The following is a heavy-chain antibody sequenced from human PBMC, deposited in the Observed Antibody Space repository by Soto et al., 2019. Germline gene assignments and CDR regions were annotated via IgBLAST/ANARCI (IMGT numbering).Heavy chain of an antibody. J-gene: IGHJ4*02. Sequence: QVQLVESGGGVVQPGRSLRLSCAASGFTFSSYAMHWVRQAPGKGLEWVAVISYDGSNKYYADSVKGRFTISRDNSENTLYLQMNSLRAEDTAVYYCARDQNYYDSSGYYSPFDYWGQGTLVTVSS. CDR3: ARDQNYYDSSGYYSPFDY. D-gene: IGHD3-22*01. CDR1: GFTFSSYA. CDR2: ISYDGSNK. V-gene: IGHV3-30-3*01.